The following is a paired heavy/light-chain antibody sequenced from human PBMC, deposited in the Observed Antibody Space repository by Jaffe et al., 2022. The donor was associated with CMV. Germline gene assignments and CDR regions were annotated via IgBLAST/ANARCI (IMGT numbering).Heavy chain of an antibody. CDR1: GGSISSYY. D-gene: IGHD2-15*01. CDR3: ARAPLGYCSGGSCYANWFDP. J-gene: IGHJ5*02. CDR2: IYYSGST. Sequence: QVQLQESGPGLVKPSETLSLTCTVSGGSISSYYWSWIRQPPGKGLEWIGYIYYSGSTNYNPSLKSRVTISVDTSKNQFSLKLSSVTAADTAVYYCARAPLGYCSGGSCYANWFDPWGQGTLVTVSS. V-gene: IGHV4-59*08.
Light chain of an antibody. CDR2: GAS. V-gene: IGKV3-15*01. CDR3: QQYNNWPLT. Sequence: EIVMTQSPATLSVSPGERATLSCRASQSVSSNLAWYQQKPGQAPRLLIYGASTRATGIPARFSGSGSGTEFTLTISSLQSEDFAVYYCQQYNNWPLTFGQGTKVEIK. CDR1: QSVSSN. J-gene: IGKJ1*01.